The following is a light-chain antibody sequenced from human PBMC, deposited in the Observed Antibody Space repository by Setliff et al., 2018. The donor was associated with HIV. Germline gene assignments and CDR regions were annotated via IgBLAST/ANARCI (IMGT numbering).Light chain of an antibody. CDR2: EVS. V-gene: IGLV2-14*01. J-gene: IGLJ2*01. CDR3: SSYTSSSTLV. CDR1: SSDVGGYNY. Sequence: ALTQPASVSGSPGQSITISCTGTSSDVGGYNYVSWYQQHPGKAPKLMIYEVSNRPSGVSNRFSGSKSGNTASLTISGLQAEDEADYYCSSYTSSSTLVFGGGTKVTV.